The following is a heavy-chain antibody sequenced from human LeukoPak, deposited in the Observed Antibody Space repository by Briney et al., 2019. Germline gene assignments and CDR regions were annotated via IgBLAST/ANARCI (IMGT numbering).Heavy chain of an antibody. CDR1: GRSFSGYY. J-gene: IGHJ5*02. CDR2: INHSGST. V-gene: IGHV4-34*01. Sequence: SETLSLTCAVYGRSFSGYYWSWIRQPPGKGLEWIGEINHSGSTNYNPSLKSRVTISVDTSKNQFSLKLSSVTAADTAVYYCAGEHHFGVVVVVAASGLDPWGQGTLVTVSS. D-gene: IGHD2-15*01. CDR3: AGEHHFGVVVVVAASGLDP.